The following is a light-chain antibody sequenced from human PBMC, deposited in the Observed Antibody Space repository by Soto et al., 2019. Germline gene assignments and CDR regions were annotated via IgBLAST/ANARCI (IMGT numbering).Light chain of an antibody. J-gene: IGKJ4*01. V-gene: IGKV3-11*01. CDR1: QSVSSF. CDR3: QQRSNWPLT. Sequence: EIMLTQSPATLSLSPGERATLSCRASQSVSSFVAWYQQKPGQAPRLLIYDASIRAIGIPARFSGSGSGTDFTLTISSLEPEDFAVYYGQQRSNWPLTFGGGTKVEIK. CDR2: DAS.